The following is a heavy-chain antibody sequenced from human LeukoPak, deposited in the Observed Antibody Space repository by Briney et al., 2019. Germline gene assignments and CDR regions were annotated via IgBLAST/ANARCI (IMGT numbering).Heavy chain of an antibody. D-gene: IGHD3-22*01. V-gene: IGHV1-18*01. CDR2: ISAYNGNT. J-gene: IGHJ3*02. CDR3: ARGRSRTDVVVITNDAFDI. CDR1: GYTFTTYG. Sequence: WASVKVSCKASGYTFTTYGVTWVRQAPGQGLEWMGWISAYNGNTNYAQKLQGRVTMTTDTSTTTAYMELRSLRSNDTAVYYCARGRSRTDVVVITNDAFDIWGQGTMVTVSS.